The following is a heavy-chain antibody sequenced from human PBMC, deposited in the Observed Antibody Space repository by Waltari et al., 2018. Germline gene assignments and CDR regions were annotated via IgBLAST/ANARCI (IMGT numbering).Heavy chain of an antibody. D-gene: IGHD3-16*02. V-gene: IGHV4-59*11. J-gene: IGHJ4*02. Sequence: QVQLQESGPGLVKPSATLSLTCTVSGGSISSHYWSWIRQPPGQGLEWIGYIYYSGSTNYNPSLKSRVTISVDTSKNQFSLKLSSVTAADTAVYYCARVYDYIWGSYRLDYYFDYWGQGTLVTVSS. CDR1: GGSISSHY. CDR2: IYYSGST. CDR3: ARVYDYIWGSYRLDYYFDY.